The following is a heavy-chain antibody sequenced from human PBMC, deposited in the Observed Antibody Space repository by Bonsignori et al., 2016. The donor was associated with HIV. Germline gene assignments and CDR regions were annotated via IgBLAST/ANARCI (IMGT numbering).Heavy chain of an antibody. CDR3: ARGPETYDSRGYDLFDY. CDR2: TYYRSRWYN. D-gene: IGHD3-22*01. J-gene: IGHJ4*02. Sequence: WIRQSPSRGLEWLGRTYYRSRWYNDYAVSVKSRITINPDTSKNQFSLQLNSVTPEDTAVYYCARGPETYDSRGYDLFDYWGQGTLVTVSS. V-gene: IGHV6-1*01.